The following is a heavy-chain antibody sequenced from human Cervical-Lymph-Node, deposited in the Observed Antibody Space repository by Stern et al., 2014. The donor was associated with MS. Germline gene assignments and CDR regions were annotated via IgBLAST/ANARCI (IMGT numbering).Heavy chain of an antibody. J-gene: IGHJ1*01. V-gene: IGHV3-33*01. D-gene: IGHD4-23*01. CDR1: GFTFSSSG. Sequence: VQLVESGGGVVQPGRSLRLSCAASGFTFSSSGMHWVRQAPGKGMEWLASIWYDGSNRYYADSVKGRFTISRDNSKNTLYLQMNSLRAEDTAVYYFAREGGNTAEYFQHWGQGTLVTVSS. CDR3: AREGGNTAEYFQH. CDR2: IWYDGSNR.